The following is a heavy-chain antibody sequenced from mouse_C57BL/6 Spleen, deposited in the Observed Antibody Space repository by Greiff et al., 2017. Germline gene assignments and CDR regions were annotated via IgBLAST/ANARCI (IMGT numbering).Heavy chain of an antibody. J-gene: IGHJ3*01. D-gene: IGHD2-1*01. CDR3: AWGNYAAWAY. CDR1: GYTFTSYW. V-gene: IGHV1-53*01. Sequence: QVHVKQPGTELVKPGDSVKLSCKASGYTFTSYWMHWVKQRPGQGLEWIGNINPSNGGTNYNEKFKSKATLTVDKSSSTAYMQLSSLTSEDSAVYYCAWGNYAAWAYWGQGTLVTVSA. CDR2: INPSNGGT.